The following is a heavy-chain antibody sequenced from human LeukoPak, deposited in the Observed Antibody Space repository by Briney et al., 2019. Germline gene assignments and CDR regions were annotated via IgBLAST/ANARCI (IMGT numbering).Heavy chain of an antibody. Sequence: SETLSLTCAVSGDSISTNHWWSWVRQPPGKGLEWIGEVYHSGSTNYNPSLKSRVTISVDTSKNQFSLKLSSVTAADTAVYYCAISPGRGTGFTMIREDYWGQGTLVTVSS. V-gene: IGHV4-4*02. D-gene: IGHD3-22*01. CDR1: GDSISTNHW. J-gene: IGHJ4*02. CDR3: AISPGRGTGFTMIREDY. CDR2: VYHSGST.